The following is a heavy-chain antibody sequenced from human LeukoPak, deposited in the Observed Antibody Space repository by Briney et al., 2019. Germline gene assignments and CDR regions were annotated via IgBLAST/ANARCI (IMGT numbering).Heavy chain of an antibody. V-gene: IGHV4-59*01. CDR1: GGSISSYY. D-gene: IGHD4-11*01. Sequence: RSSETLSLTCTVSGGSISSYYWSWIRQPPGKGLEWIGYIYYSGSTNYNPSLKSRVTISVDTSKNQFSLKLSSVTAADTAVYYCARDGYSTNDAFDIWGQGTMVTVSS. CDR2: IYYSGST. CDR3: ARDGYSTNDAFDI. J-gene: IGHJ3*02.